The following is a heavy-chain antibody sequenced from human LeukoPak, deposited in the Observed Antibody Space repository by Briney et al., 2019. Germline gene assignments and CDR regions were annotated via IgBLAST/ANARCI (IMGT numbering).Heavy chain of an antibody. Sequence: QPGGSLRLSCAASGFTFSSYGMHWVRQAPGKGLEWVAFIRYDGSNKYYADSVKGRFTISRDNSKNTLYLQMNSLRAEDTAVCYCAKGGGIGYYFDYWGQGTLVTVPS. V-gene: IGHV3-30*02. CDR1: GFTFSSYG. CDR3: AKGGGIGYYFDY. J-gene: IGHJ4*02. D-gene: IGHD2-15*01. CDR2: IRYDGSNK.